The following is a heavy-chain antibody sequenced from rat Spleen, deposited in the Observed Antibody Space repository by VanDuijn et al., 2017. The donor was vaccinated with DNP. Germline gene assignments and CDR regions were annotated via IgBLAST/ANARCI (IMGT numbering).Heavy chain of an antibody. V-gene: IGHV5-31*01. J-gene: IGHJ3*01. CDR3: TTGLNWFGY. Sequence: EVQLVESGGGLVQPGRSLKVSCVASGFSFENYWMTWIRQVPGKGLEWVASITSNGVSTYYSDSVQGRFTISRDNARSTLYLQMDSLRSEDTATYFCTTGLNWFGYWGQGTLVTVSS. CDR2: ITSNGVST. CDR1: GFSFENYW.